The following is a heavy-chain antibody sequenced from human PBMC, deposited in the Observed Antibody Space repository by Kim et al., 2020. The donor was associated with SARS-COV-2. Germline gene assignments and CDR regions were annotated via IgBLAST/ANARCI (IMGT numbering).Heavy chain of an antibody. CDR1: GFTFSSYS. D-gene: IGHD3-22*01. Sequence: GGSLRLSCAASGFTFSSYSMNWVRQAPGKGLEWVSSISSSSSYIYYADSVKGRFTISRDNAKNSLYLQMNSLRAEDTAVYYCARVEVHDSSGHGVDYWGQGTLVTVSS. J-gene: IGHJ4*02. V-gene: IGHV3-21*04. CDR3: ARVEVHDSSGHGVDY. CDR2: ISSSSSYI.